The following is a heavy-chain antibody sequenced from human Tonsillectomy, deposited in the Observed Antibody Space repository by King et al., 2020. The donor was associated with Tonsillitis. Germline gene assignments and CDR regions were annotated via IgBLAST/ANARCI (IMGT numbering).Heavy chain of an antibody. V-gene: IGHV3-23*04. CDR1: GFTFSSYA. CDR2: ISGRGSST. D-gene: IGHD3-3*01. CDR3: AKDLADADFHFDY. Sequence: VQLVESGGGLVQPGGSLRLSCAASGFTFSSYAMSWVRQAPGKGLEWVSLISGRGSSTYYADSVNGRFTISRDNSKNTLYLQMNSLRAEDSAVYYCAKDLADADFHFDYWGQGTLVPVSS. J-gene: IGHJ4*02.